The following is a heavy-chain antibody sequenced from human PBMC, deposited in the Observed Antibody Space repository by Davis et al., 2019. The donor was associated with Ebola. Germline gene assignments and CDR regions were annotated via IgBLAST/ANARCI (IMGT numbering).Heavy chain of an antibody. V-gene: IGHV1-24*01. D-gene: IGHD3-3*02. CDR1: GYTFTSYY. CDR2: FDPEDGET. J-gene: IGHJ4*02. Sequence: AASVKVSCKASGYTFTSYYMHWVRQAPGKGLEWMGGFDPEDGETIYAQKFQGRVTMTEDTSTDTAYMELSSLRSEDTAVYYCARDLSPKGFDYWGQGTLVTVSS. CDR3: ARDLSPKGFDY.